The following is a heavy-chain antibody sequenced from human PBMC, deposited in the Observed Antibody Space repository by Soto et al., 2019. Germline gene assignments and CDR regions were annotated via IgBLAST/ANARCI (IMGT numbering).Heavy chain of an antibody. Sequence: QVQLQQWGAGLLKPSETLSLTCAVYGGSFSGYYWSWIRQPPGKGLEWIGEINHSGSTNYNPSLKRLVTISVDTSKNQFSLKLSSVTAADTAVYYCAREPYSSSWGPWFDPWGQGTLVTVSS. V-gene: IGHV4-34*01. CDR2: INHSGST. D-gene: IGHD6-13*01. CDR1: GGSFSGYY. J-gene: IGHJ5*02. CDR3: AREPYSSSWGPWFDP.